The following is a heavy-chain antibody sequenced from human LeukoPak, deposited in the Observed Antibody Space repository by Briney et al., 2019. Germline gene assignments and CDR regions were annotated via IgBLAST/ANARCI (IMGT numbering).Heavy chain of an antibody. CDR3: ARGVAAAEGDWFDP. Sequence: ASVTVSCKASGYTFTSYDINWVRQATGQGLEWMGWMNPNSGNTGYAQKFQGRVTMTRNTSISTAYMELSSLRSEDTAVYYCARGVAAAEGDWFDPWGQGTLVTVSS. D-gene: IGHD6-13*01. V-gene: IGHV1-8*01. CDR2: MNPNSGNT. J-gene: IGHJ5*02. CDR1: GYTFTSYD.